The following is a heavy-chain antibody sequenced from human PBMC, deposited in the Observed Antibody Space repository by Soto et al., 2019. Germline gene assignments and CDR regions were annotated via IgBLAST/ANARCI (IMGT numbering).Heavy chain of an antibody. D-gene: IGHD3-10*02. V-gene: IGHV3-33*06. CDR3: TKDLFQRALDI. Sequence: LRLSCAASGFTFSSSGMHWVRQAPGRGLEWVAIIWYDGSNKYYADSVKGRFTISRDNSKNTLYLQMNSLRAEDTAVYYCTKDLFQRALDIWGQGTMVTVSS. CDR1: GFTFSSSG. CDR2: IWYDGSNK. J-gene: IGHJ3*02.